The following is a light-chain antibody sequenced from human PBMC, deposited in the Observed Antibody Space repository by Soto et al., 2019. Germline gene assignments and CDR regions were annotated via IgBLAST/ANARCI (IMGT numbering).Light chain of an antibody. CDR2: DAS. V-gene: IGKV3-15*01. J-gene: IGKJ4*01. CDR1: QSVSTN. Sequence: ETVMTESPATLSVSPGERATLSCRASQSVSTNLAWYQQKPGQTPRLLIYDASIRATSGPATFSGSGSGTEFTLTIGSLQSEDFAVYYCQQYNSWPLTFGGGTKVEIK. CDR3: QQYNSWPLT.